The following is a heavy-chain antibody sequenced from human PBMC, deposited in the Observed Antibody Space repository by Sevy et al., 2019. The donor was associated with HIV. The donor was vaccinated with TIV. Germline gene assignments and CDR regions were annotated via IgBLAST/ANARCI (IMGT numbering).Heavy chain of an antibody. CDR2: ISGSGGTT. D-gene: IGHD6-13*01. Sequence: GGSLRLSCAASGFTFSNYAMNWVRQAPGKGLEWVSAISGSGGTTYDADSVKGRFTISRDNSKNTLYLQMNSLRVEDTAVYYCAKGDSTFYGMDVWGQGTTVTVSS. CDR1: GFTFSNYA. V-gene: IGHV3-23*01. J-gene: IGHJ6*02. CDR3: AKGDSTFYGMDV.